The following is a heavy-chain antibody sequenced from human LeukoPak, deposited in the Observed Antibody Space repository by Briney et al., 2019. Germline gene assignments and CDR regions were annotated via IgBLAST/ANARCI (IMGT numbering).Heavy chain of an antibody. CDR1: GGSISRGGYS. V-gene: IGHV4-30-2*01. Sequence: SQTLSLTCAVSGGSISRGGYSWSWIRQPPGKGLEWIGYIYHSGSTYYNPSLKSRVTISVDRSKNQFSLKLSSVTAADTAVYYCARDYGGEYFQHWGQGTLVTVSS. D-gene: IGHD4-23*01. CDR3: ARDYGGEYFQH. CDR2: IYHSGST. J-gene: IGHJ1*01.